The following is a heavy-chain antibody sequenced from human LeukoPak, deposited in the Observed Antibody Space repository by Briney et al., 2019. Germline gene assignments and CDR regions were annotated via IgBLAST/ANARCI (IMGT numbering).Heavy chain of an antibody. CDR3: YKWGSNQLLWRGGDD. V-gene: IGHV3-23*01. CDR1: VFTLTSYA. D-gene: IGHD2-2*01. Sequence: GGSLRLSCAASVFTLTSYAMSSVRQAPSHGLKGVSAFSGSVGSTYYANSVNGRFTIPRDNSQHTLYLQLNSLRSEDTAVLYVYKWGSNQLLWRGGDDWGQRVLVTVSS. J-gene: IGHJ4*02. CDR2: FSGSVGST.